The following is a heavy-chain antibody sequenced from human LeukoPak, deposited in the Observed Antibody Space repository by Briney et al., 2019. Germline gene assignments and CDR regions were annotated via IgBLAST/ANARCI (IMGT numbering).Heavy chain of an antibody. CDR3: ARLTADGRRYFVD. CDR1: GFTVNSNY. V-gene: IGHV3-53*01. CDR2: LYNTGNT. D-gene: IGHD6-13*01. Sequence: PGGSLRLSCAASGFTVNSNYLSWVRQAPGKGLEWVSTLYNTGNTYYANSVKGRFSISRDNSKNTLFLQMNSLRAEDTVVYYCARLTADGRRYFVDWGPGTLVTVSS. J-gene: IGHJ4*02.